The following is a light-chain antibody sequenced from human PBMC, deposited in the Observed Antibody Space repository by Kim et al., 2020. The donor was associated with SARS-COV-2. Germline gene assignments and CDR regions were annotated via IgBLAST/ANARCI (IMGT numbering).Light chain of an antibody. Sequence: QSALTQPASVSGSPGQSITISCIGTSSDIGAYKFVSWYQQHPGQAPKLVIYDVNNRPSGVSNRFSGSKSGNTASLTISGLQTEDEADYYCSSYTTSITRVFGTGTKVTVL. CDR1: SSDIGAYKF. CDR2: DVN. V-gene: IGLV2-14*03. J-gene: IGLJ1*01. CDR3: SSYTTSITRV.